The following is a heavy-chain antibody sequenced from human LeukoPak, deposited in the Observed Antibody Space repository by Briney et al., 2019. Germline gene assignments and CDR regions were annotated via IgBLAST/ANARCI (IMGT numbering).Heavy chain of an antibody. V-gene: IGHV3-23*01. Sequence: GGSLRLSCAASGFTFSSYAMSWVRQAPGMGLEWVSAISGSGGSTYYADSVKGRFTISRDNSKNTLYLQMNSLRAEDTAVYYCAKEPKSYPIYPWFDPWGQGTLVIVTS. J-gene: IGHJ5*02. D-gene: IGHD1-26*01. CDR2: ISGSGGST. CDR3: AKEPKSYPIYPWFDP. CDR1: GFTFSSYA.